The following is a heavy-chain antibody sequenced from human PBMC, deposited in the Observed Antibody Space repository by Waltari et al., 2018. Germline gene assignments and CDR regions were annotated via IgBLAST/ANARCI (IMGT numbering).Heavy chain of an antibody. V-gene: IGHV4-59*08. CDR3: ARHPYYDFWSGYSGGCGFDI. Sequence: QVQLQESGPGLVKPSETLSLTCTVSGGSISSYYWSWIRQPPGKGLEWIGYIYYSGSTNYNPSLKSRVTISVDTSKNQFSLKLSSVTAADTAVYYCARHPYYDFWSGYSGGCGFDIWGQGTMVTVSS. D-gene: IGHD3-3*01. CDR2: IYYSGST. J-gene: IGHJ3*02. CDR1: GGSISSYY.